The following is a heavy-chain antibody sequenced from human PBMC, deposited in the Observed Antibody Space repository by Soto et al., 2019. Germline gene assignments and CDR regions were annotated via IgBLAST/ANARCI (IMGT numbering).Heavy chain of an antibody. CDR1: GFTFSSYA. J-gene: IGHJ4*02. D-gene: IGHD5-18*01. V-gene: IGHV3-30-3*01. CDR3: ARYKRSVRIQLWLPDY. Sequence: QVQLVESGGGVVQPGRSLRLSCAASGFTFSSYAMHWVRQAPGKGLEWVAVISYDGSNKYYADSVKGRFTISRDNSKNTLYLQMNSLRAEDTAVYYCARYKRSVRIQLWLPDYWGQGTLVTVSS. CDR2: ISYDGSNK.